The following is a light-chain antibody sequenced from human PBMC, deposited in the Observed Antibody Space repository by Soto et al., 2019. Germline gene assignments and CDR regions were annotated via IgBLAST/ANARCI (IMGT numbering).Light chain of an antibody. CDR3: SSYTNRHTLL. V-gene: IGLV2-14*01. Sequence: QSVLTQPASVSGSPGQSVTISCTGTNSDIGGYRYVSWYQQHPGNTPKLMIYDVSNRPSGVSNRFSGSKSGNTASLTISGLQAEDEADYFCSSYTNRHTLLFGGGTKVTVL. CDR2: DVS. J-gene: IGLJ3*02. CDR1: NSDIGGYRY.